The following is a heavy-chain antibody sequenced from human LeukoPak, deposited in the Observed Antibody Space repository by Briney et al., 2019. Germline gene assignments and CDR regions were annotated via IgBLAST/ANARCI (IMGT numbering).Heavy chain of an antibody. J-gene: IGHJ4*02. V-gene: IGHV5-51*07. Sequence: LKISSTCSGYSFTCDWSCCVHHIPRKRLEWIAIIYPGDSDTRYSPSFQGQVTISADKSISTAYLQWSSLKASDTAMYYCARRKWLVDTTGYYFDYWGQGTLVTVSS. CDR2: IYPGDSDT. D-gene: IGHD6-19*01. CDR1: GYSFTCDW. CDR3: ARRKWLVDTTGYYFDY.